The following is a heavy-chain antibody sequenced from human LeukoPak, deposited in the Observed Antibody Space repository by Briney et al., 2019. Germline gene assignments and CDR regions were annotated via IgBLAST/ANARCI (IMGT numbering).Heavy chain of an antibody. J-gene: IGHJ3*02. D-gene: IGHD4-17*01. V-gene: IGHV4-59*11. CDR1: ADSFSSHY. Sequence: PETLSLTCAVSADSFSSHYWTWIRQPPGKGLEWVGYISYIGSTNYNPSLKSRVTISIDTSKNQFSLKLSSVTAADTAVYYCARDLVTVTKGFDIWGQGTMVSV. CDR3: ARDLVTVTKGFDI. CDR2: ISYIGST.